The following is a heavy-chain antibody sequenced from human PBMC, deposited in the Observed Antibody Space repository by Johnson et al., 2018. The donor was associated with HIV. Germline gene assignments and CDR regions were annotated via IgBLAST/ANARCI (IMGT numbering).Heavy chain of an antibody. CDR1: GFTFSSYA. CDR2: ISGSGGST. V-gene: IGHV3-23*04. CDR3: ARSKDCSGGSCPEGFDI. J-gene: IGHJ3*02. D-gene: IGHD2-15*01. Sequence: VQLVESGGGLIRPGGSLRLSCAASGFTFSSYAMTWVRQAPGKGLEWVSTISGSGGSTYYIDSAKGRFTPSRDNAKKSLSLQRNSLRAEDTAVYYCARSKDCSGGSCPEGFDIWGQGTMVIVSS.